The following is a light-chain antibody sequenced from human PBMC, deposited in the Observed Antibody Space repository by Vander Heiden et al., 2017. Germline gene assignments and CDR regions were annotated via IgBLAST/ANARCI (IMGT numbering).Light chain of an antibody. CDR2: AAS. Sequence: IQMTQSPSSVSASVGDRVTITCRASQDINNWLAWYQQKPVQAPKLLIYAASSLQKGVPSRFSGTESGTDYILTINNLQPEDFALYYCHETSSFPWSFGQGTKVEVK. J-gene: IGKJ1*01. V-gene: IGKV1-12*01. CDR1: QDINNW. CDR3: HETSSFPWS.